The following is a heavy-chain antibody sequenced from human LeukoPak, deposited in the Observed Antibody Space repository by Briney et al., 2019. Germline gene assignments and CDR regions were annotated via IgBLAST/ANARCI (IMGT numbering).Heavy chain of an antibody. V-gene: IGHV4-4*02. CDR3: ASEPRYYYDSRPEDWFDP. Sequence: PSGTLSLTCAVSGGSISSSNWWSWVRQPPGKGLVWIGEIYHSGSTNYNPSLKSRVTISVDKSKNQFSLKLSSVTAADTAVYYCASEPRYYYDSRPEDWFDPWGQGTLVTVSS. CDR1: GGSISSSNW. CDR2: IYHSGST. D-gene: IGHD3-22*01. J-gene: IGHJ5*02.